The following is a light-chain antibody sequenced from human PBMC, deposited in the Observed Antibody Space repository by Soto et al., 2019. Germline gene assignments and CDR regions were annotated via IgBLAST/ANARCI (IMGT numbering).Light chain of an antibody. J-gene: IGLJ2*01. CDR2: DVS. Sequence: HSVLTQPASVSGSPGQSITISCTGSSSDVGGYNSVSWYQQHPGKAPKLLIYDVSNRPSGVSNRFSGSKSGNTASLTISGLQAEDEADYYCSSYTSSSTLVFGGGTKLTVL. CDR3: SSYTSSSTLV. CDR1: SSDVGGYNS. V-gene: IGLV2-14*01.